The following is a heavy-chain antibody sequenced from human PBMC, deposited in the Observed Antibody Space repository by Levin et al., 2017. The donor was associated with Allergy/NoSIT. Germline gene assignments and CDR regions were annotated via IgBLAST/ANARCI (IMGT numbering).Heavy chain of an antibody. CDR2: IWYDGSNK. CDR3: ARKGIAVAVGFDY. Sequence: GGSLRLSCAASGFTFSSYGMHWVRQAPGKGLEWVAVIWYDGSNKYYADSVKGRFTISRDNSKNTLYLQMNSLRAEDTAVYYCARKGIAVAVGFDYWGQGTLVTVSS. D-gene: IGHD6-19*01. V-gene: IGHV3-33*01. J-gene: IGHJ4*02. CDR1: GFTFSSYG.